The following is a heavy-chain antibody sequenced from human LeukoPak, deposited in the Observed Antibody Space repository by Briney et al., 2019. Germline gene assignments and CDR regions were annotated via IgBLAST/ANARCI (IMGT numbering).Heavy chain of an antibody. D-gene: IGHD1-26*01. CDR2: IYTSGST. CDR1: GGSISSYY. CDR3: ARGQGELDAAFDI. Sequence: SETPSLTCTVSGGSISSYYWSWIRQPAGQGLERIGRIYTSGSTNYNPSLKSRVTMSVDTSKNQFSLKLSSVTAADTAVYYCARGQGELDAAFDIWGQGTMITVSS. V-gene: IGHV4-4*07. J-gene: IGHJ3*02.